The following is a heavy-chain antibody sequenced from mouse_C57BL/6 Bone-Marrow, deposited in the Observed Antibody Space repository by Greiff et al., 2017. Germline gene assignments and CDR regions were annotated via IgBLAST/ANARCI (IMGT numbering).Heavy chain of an antibody. CDR2: IDPENGDT. CDR3: TTEGWYFYV. Sequence: VQLQQSGAELVRPGASVKLSCTASGFNIKDDYMHWVKQRPEQGLEWIGWIDPENGDTEYASKFQGKATITADTSSNTAYLQLSSLTSEDTAVYYCTTEGWYFYVWGTGTTVTVSS. CDR1: GFNIKDDY. V-gene: IGHV14-4*01. J-gene: IGHJ1*03.